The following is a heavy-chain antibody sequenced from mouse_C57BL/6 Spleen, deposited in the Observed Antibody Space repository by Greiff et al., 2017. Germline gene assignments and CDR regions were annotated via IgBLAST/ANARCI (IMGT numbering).Heavy chain of an antibody. Sequence: EVQLVESGGGLVQPGGSLSLSCAASGFTFTDYYMSWVRQPPGKALEWLGFLRNKANGYTTAYSASVKGRFTISSDNSHSILYRQMNAQRAEDSATYGSASQLGRGAMAYWGQGTSVTVSS. CDR3: ASQLGRGAMAY. CDR2: LRNKANGYTT. V-gene: IGHV7-3*01. CDR1: GFTFTDYY. D-gene: IGHD4-1*02. J-gene: IGHJ4*01.